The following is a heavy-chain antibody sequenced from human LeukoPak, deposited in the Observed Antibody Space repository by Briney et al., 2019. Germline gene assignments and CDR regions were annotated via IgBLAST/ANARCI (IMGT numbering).Heavy chain of an antibody. V-gene: IGHV1-18*01. CDR2: ISAYNGNT. CDR1: GYTFTSYG. J-gene: IGHJ4*02. CDR3: ARGPQILLWPYGTPGHHDY. D-gene: IGHD3-10*01. Sequence: ASVKVSCKASGYTFTSYGISWVRQAPGQGLEWMGWISAYNGNTNYAQKLQGRVTMTTDTSTSTAYMELRSLRSDDTAVYYCARGPQILLWPYGTPGHHDYWGQGTLVTVSS.